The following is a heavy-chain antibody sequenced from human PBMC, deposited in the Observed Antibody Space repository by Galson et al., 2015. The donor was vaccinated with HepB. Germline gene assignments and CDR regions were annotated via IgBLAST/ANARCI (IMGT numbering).Heavy chain of an antibody. D-gene: IGHD6-19*01. CDR1: GFTFSGSA. CDR3: ARVHPEYTSGWYRQTLYYFDS. Sequence: SLRLSCAASGFTFSGSAIHWVRQASGRGPEWIGHIRSKATNYAALYVPSLKGRFTISRDDSKNTLFLQKTGLTADDTAIYYCARVHPEYTSGWYRQTLYYFDSWGQGTLVAVSS. CDR2: IRSKATNYAA. J-gene: IGHJ4*02. V-gene: IGHV3-73*01.